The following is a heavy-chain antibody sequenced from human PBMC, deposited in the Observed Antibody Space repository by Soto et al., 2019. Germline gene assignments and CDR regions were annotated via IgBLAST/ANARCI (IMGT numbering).Heavy chain of an antibody. V-gene: IGHV1-69*13. CDR1: GGTFSNYP. D-gene: IGHD1-1*01. J-gene: IGHJ4*02. CDR2: IVPIFGTT. Sequence: SVKVSCKASGGTFSNYPIAWVRQAPGQGLEWVGAIVPIFGTTNYAQNFQGRVTLTADEPASTAYMELSSLTSADTALYYCARPRTVATTKGYDFWGQGTQVTVSS. CDR3: ARPRTVATTKGYDF.